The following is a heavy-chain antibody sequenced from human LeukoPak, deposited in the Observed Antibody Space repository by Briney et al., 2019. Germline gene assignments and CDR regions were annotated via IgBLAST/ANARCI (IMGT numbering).Heavy chain of an antibody. D-gene: IGHD2-8*01. V-gene: IGHV4-34*01. CDR3: ARSQSGTYSWYTVDY. Sequence: SETLSLTCAVYGGSFSGYYWSWIRQPPGKGLEWIGEINHSGSTNYNPSLKSRVTISVDTSKNQFSLKLSSVTAADTAVYYCARSQSGTYSWYTVDYWGQGTLVTVSS. CDR2: INHSGST. J-gene: IGHJ4*02. CDR1: GGSFSGYY.